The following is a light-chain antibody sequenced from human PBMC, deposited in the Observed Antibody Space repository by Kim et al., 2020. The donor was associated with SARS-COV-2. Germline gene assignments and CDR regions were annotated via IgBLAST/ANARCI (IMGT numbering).Light chain of an antibody. CDR3: QQYRSYPWT. CDR1: RCIAGL. V-gene: IGKV1-5*03. Sequence: DIQMTQSPSTLSASLGDRVTITCRASRCIAGLLAWYQQEPGQAPKLLIYESSTLKSGVPSRFPGSGSGTEFPLIISSLQPDDLATYSCQQYRSYPWTFGRRNKVDI. CDR2: ESS. J-gene: IGKJ1*01.